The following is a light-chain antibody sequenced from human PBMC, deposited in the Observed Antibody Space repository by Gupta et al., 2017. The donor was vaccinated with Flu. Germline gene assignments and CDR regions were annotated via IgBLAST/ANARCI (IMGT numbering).Light chain of an antibody. CDR2: DES. Sequence: SYALTQALSVSVAPGQTAMITCGGDNIAIKSVHWYQQKPAQAPFMVVEDESDRPSGIPDRFSAANAGNTATLIISRVEAGDEADDYCQVWDNDSQHHGVFGGGTNLTVL. J-gene: IGLJ2*01. V-gene: IGLV3-21*02. CDR3: QVWDNDSQHHGV. CDR1: NIAIKS.